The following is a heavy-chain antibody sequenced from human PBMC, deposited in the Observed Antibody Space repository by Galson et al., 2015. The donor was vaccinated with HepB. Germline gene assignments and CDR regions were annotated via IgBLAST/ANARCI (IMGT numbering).Heavy chain of an antibody. V-gene: IGHV3-23*01. D-gene: IGHD1-26*01. Sequence: SLRLSCAASGFTFSSYGMSWVRQAPGRGLEWVSSIRGGGGITYYADSVKGRFTISRDNSKNTVSLQMDSLRAEDTAVYHCVKRHQVGMQTYFFDYWGQGTLVTVSS. CDR2: IRGGGGIT. CDR1: GFTFSSYG. CDR3: VKRHQVGMQTYFFDY. J-gene: IGHJ4*02.